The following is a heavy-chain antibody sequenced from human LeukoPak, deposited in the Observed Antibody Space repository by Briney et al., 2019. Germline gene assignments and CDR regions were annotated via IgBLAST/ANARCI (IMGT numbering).Heavy chain of an antibody. CDR2: LSAYNGNT. D-gene: IGHD3-16*02. CDR3: ARDLIPYVWGSYRFLDY. V-gene: IGHV1-18*01. Sequence: ASVKVSCKASGYTFTSYGISWVRQAPGQGLEWMGWLSAYNGNTNYAQKLQGRVTMTTDTSTSTAYMELRSLRSDDTAVYYCARDLIPYVWGSYRFLDYWGQGTLVTVSS. J-gene: IGHJ4*02. CDR1: GYTFTSYG.